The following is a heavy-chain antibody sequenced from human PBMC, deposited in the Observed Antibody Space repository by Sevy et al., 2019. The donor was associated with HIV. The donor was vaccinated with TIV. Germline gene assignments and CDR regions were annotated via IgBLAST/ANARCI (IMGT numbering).Heavy chain of an antibody. J-gene: IGHJ4*02. V-gene: IGHV3-30*18. CDR3: AKVVSSSGLKYYFDY. Sequence: GGSLRLSCAASGFTFSSYGMHWVRQAPGKGLEWVAVIPYDGSDKYYADSVKGRFTISRDNSKNTLYLQMNSLRAEDTAVYYCAKVVSSSGLKYYFDYWGQGTLVTVSS. D-gene: IGHD6-19*01. CDR2: IPYDGSDK. CDR1: GFTFSSYG.